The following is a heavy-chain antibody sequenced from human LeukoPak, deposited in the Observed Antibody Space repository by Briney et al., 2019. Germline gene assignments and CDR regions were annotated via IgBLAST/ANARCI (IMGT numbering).Heavy chain of an antibody. J-gene: IGHJ3*02. CDR3: ARASIAVAEENAFDI. CDR1: GGTFSSYA. Sequence: ASVKVSCKASGGTFSSYAISWVRRAPGQGLEWMGWISAYNGNTNYAQKLQGRVTMTTDTSTSTAYMELRSLRSDDTAVYYCARASIAVAEENAFDIWGQGTMVTVSS. D-gene: IGHD6-19*01. V-gene: IGHV1-18*01. CDR2: ISAYNGNT.